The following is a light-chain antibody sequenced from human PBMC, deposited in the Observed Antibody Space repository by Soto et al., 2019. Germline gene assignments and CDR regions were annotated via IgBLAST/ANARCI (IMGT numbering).Light chain of an antibody. J-gene: IGLJ3*02. CDR3: SSYTSSSRV. CDR1: SSDVGGYNY. CDR2: EVS. V-gene: IGLV2-14*01. Sequence: QSALTQPASVSGSPGQSITISCTGTSSDVGGYNYVSWYQQHPGKAPKLMIYEVSNRPSGVSNRFSGSKSGNTASLTISGLQAEAEADYYCSSYTSSSRVFGGGTKLTVL.